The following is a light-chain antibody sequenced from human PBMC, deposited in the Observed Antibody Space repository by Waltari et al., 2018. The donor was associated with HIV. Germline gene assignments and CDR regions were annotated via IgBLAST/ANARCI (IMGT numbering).Light chain of an antibody. J-gene: IGLJ2*01. CDR2: DDY. Sequence: QSVLTQPPSVSAAPGQKVTISCSGRTPNIGSSYVSWYPQLPGTAPKLCIYDDYKRPSGIPDRFSGSKSGTSATLAITGLQTGDEADYYCGTWDSSLSAGIFGGGTKLTVL. CDR3: GTWDSSLSAGI. CDR1: TPNIGSSY. V-gene: IGLV1-51*01.